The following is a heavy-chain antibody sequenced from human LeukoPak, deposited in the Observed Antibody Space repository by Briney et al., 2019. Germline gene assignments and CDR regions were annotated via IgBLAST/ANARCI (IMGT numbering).Heavy chain of an antibody. J-gene: IGHJ4*02. CDR3: ARANGAAGTWYYFDY. V-gene: IGHV3-48*01. Sequence: GGSLRLSCAASGFTFSSYSMNWVRQAPGKGLEWVSYISSSSSTIYYADSVKGRFTISRDNAKNSLYLQMNSLRAEDTAEYYCARANGAAGTWYYFDYWGQGTLVTVSS. CDR2: ISSSSSTI. D-gene: IGHD6-13*01. CDR1: GFTFSSYS.